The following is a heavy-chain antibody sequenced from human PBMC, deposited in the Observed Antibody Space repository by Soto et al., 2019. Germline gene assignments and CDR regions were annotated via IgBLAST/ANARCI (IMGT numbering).Heavy chain of an antibody. CDR1: GATFGNTA. V-gene: IGHV1-69*12. CDR3: ARDGDPGYAFWSGPLGGGRFDP. Sequence: QVQLVQSGAEVKKPGSSVNVSCKTSGATFGNTAVTWVRQAPGQGLEWMGGIVPMFGTANYAQKFQGRVTITGDDSTNTAYMELSSLRSDDTAVYYCARDGDPGYAFWSGPLGGGRFDPWGQGTLVTVSS. CDR2: IVPMFGTA. D-gene: IGHD3-3*01. J-gene: IGHJ5*02.